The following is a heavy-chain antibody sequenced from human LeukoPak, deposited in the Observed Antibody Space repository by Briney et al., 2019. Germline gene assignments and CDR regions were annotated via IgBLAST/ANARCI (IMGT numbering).Heavy chain of an antibody. D-gene: IGHD3-3*01. CDR1: GGSFSGYY. CDR3: ARGGLGVGVDY. CDR2: INHSGST. V-gene: IGHV4-34*01. J-gene: IGHJ4*02. Sequence: PSETLSLTCAVYGGSFSGYYWSWIRQPPGKGLEWIGEINHSGSTNYNPSLKSRVTISVDTSKNQFSLKLSSVTAADTAVYYCARGGLGVGVDYWGQGTLVTVSS.